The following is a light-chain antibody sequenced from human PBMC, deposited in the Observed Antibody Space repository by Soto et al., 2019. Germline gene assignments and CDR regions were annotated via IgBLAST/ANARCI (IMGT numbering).Light chain of an antibody. J-gene: IGKJ1*01. CDR2: EAS. CDR3: QLYNSNAWT. V-gene: IGKV1-5*01. Sequence: DIQMTQSPSTLSASVGDRVTITCRASQSISSWLAWYPQKPGKAPKLLIYEASSLESGVPSRFSGSGSGTEHTLSISNLQPYDLASFYCQLYNSNAWTFGQENKVEIK. CDR1: QSISSW.